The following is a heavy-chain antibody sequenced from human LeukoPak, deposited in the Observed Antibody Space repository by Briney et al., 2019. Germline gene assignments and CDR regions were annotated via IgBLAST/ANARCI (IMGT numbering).Heavy chain of an antibody. D-gene: IGHD4-17*01. CDR1: GGSISSSSYY. CDR3: GRADYGAPLGL. V-gene: IGHV4-39*01. Sequence: SETLSLTCTVSGGSISSSSYYWGWVRQPPGKGLEWIGSIYYSGITYYNPSLKSRVTISVDTSKNQFSLKLSSVTAADTAVYYCGRADYGAPLGLWGRGTLVTVSS. J-gene: IGHJ2*01. CDR2: IYYSGIT.